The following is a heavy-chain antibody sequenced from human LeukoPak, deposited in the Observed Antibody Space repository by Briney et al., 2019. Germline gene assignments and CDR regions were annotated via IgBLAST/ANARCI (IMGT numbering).Heavy chain of an antibody. CDR1: GFTFSSYG. Sequence: GGSLRLSCAASGFTFSSYGMHWVRQAPGKGLEWVAVIWCDGSTKYYADSVKGRFTISRDNSKKTLYLQMNSLRAEDTAVYYCARDNYDFWSGYCNNWFDLWGQGTLVTVSS. V-gene: IGHV3-33*01. D-gene: IGHD3-3*01. J-gene: IGHJ5*02. CDR3: ARDNYDFWSGYCNNWFDL. CDR2: IWCDGSTK.